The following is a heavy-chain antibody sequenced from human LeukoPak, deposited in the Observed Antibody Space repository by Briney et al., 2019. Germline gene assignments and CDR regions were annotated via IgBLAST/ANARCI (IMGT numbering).Heavy chain of an antibody. V-gene: IGHV3-23*01. CDR2: ISGSGGST. D-gene: IGHD2/OR15-2a*01. Sequence: TGGSLRLSCAASGFTFSSYAMSWVRQAPGKGLEWVSAISGSGGSTYYSDSVKGRFTNSRDNSKNTLYLQMNSLRAEDTAVYYCAKATGFYGPSYWGQGPLVTVSS. J-gene: IGHJ4*02. CDR3: AKATGFYGPSY. CDR1: GFTFSSYA.